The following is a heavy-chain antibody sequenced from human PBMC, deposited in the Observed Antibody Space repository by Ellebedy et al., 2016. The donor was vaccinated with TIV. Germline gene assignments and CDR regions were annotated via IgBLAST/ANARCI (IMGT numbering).Heavy chain of an antibody. Sequence: PGGSLRLSCAASGSTFSRHWMHWIRQAPGKGLVWLSRINGDGGFTSHADFVKGRFTISRDNAKNTLYLQMNSLKAEDTAMYYCSTLSDTGYWGHGTLVTVSS. CDR3: STLSDTGY. CDR2: INGDGGFT. J-gene: IGHJ4*01. D-gene: IGHD2-21*02. CDR1: GSTFSRHW. V-gene: IGHV3-74*01.